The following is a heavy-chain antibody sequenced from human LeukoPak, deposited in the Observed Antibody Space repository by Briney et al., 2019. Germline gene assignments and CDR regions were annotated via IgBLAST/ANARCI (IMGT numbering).Heavy chain of an antibody. D-gene: IGHD2-15*01. CDR2: IKEDGSEK. CDR1: GFIFSSIG. CDR3: ARDVIARNYYYYMDV. V-gene: IGHV3-7*01. J-gene: IGHJ6*03. Sequence: GGPLRLPRAAPGFIFSSIGRSWAGQAPGKGREGGANIKEDGSEKDYVDSVKGRFTISRDNAKNSLYLQMNSLRAEDTAVYYCARDVIARNYYYYMDVWGKGTTVTVSS.